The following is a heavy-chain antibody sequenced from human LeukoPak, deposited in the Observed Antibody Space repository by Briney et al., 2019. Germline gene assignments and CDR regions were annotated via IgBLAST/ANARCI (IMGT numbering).Heavy chain of an antibody. CDR1: GASISSQY. Sequence: SETLSLTCSVSGASISSQYWTWIRQPPGKGLEWIGYIYNSGGTNYNPSLKSRVTMSIDTSKNQFSLKLSSVTAADTAVYYCASVRDPYSSSWYFFDYWGQGTLVTVSS. V-gene: IGHV4-59*11. CDR2: IYNSGGT. CDR3: ASVRDPYSSSWYFFDY. D-gene: IGHD6-13*01. J-gene: IGHJ4*02.